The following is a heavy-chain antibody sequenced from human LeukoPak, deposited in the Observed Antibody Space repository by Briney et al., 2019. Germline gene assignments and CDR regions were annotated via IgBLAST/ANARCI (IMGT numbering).Heavy chain of an antibody. D-gene: IGHD1-26*01. CDR2: ISYDGSNK. CDR3: ARNSGSRGLDY. Sequence: GGSLRLSCAASGFTFSSYAMHWVRRAPGKGLEWVAVISYDGSNKYYADSVKGRFTISRDNSKNTLYLQMNSLRAEDTAVYYCARNSGSRGLDYWGQGTLVTVSS. CDR1: GFTFSSYA. J-gene: IGHJ4*02. V-gene: IGHV3-30-3*01.